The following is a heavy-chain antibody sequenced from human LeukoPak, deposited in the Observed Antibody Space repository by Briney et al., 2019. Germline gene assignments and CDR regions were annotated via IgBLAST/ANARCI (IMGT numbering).Heavy chain of an antibody. CDR1: GYTFTSYA. CDR2: INTNTGNP. V-gene: IGHV7-4-1*02. J-gene: IGHJ5*02. D-gene: IGHD5-18*01. Sequence: ASVKVSCKASGYTFTSYAMNWVRQAPGQGLEWMGWINTNTGNPTYAQGFTGRFVFSLDTSVSTAYLQISSLKAEDTAVYHCAREGRTAMVLGCVDPWGQGTLVTVSS. CDR3: AREGRTAMVLGCVDP.